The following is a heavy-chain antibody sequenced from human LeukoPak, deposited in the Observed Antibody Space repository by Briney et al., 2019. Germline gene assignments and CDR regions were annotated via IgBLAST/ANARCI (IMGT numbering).Heavy chain of an antibody. CDR1: GGSISDYN. CDR3: ARDRWFGELSAAFDI. J-gene: IGHJ3*02. D-gene: IGHD3-10*01. CDR2: LYTSGST. Sequence: SETLSLTCTVSGGSISDYNWSWARQPAGKGLEWIGRLYTSGSTNYSPSLKSRVTISVDTSKNQFSLKLSSVTAADTAVYYCARDRWFGELSAAFDIWGQGTMVTVSS. V-gene: IGHV4-4*07.